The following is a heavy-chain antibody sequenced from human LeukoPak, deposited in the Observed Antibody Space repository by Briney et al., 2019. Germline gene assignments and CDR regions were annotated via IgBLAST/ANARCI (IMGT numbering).Heavy chain of an antibody. CDR3: ARDHRYAFDN. J-gene: IGHJ4*02. Sequence: GGSLRLSCAASGFTFSDYSMNWVRQAPGKGLEWISYVGISSGNTKYADSVKGRFTISGDSAKNSVFLQMNSLRVEDTAVYYCARDHRYAFDNWGQGTLVTVPS. CDR1: GFTFSDYS. V-gene: IGHV3-48*04. D-gene: IGHD5-12*01. CDR2: VGISSGNT.